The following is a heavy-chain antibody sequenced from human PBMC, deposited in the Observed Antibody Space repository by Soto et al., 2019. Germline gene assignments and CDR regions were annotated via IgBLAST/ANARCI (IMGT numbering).Heavy chain of an antibody. CDR2: IDPSDSLT. CDR3: ARQIYDSDTGPSLQYYFDC. CDR1: GYSFAGYL. V-gene: IGHV5-10-1*01. D-gene: IGHD5-18*01. J-gene: IGHJ4*02. Sequence: GESLKISCKGPGYSFAGYLITGERQKPGKGLEWMGRIDPSDSLTYYIPSFRGHVTISVTKSILNVFLQWSSLRASDTAMYYWARQIYDSDTGPSLQYYFDCWGQGSPV.